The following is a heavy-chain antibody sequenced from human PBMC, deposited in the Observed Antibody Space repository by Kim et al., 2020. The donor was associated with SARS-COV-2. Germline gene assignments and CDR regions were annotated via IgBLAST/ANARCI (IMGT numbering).Heavy chain of an antibody. Sequence: GGSLRLSCAASGFTFSSYAMHWVRQAPGKGLEWVAVISYDGSNKYYADSVKGRFTISRDNSKNTLYLQMNSLRAEDTAVYYCARYRLLLWFGELSDPQYGMDVWGQGTTVTGSS. J-gene: IGHJ6*02. D-gene: IGHD3-10*01. CDR1: GFTFSSYA. V-gene: IGHV3-30*04. CDR3: ARYRLLLWFGELSDPQYGMDV. CDR2: ISYDGSNK.